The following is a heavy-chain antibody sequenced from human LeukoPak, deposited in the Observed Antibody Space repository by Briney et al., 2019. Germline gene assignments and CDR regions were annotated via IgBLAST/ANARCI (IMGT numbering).Heavy chain of an antibody. Sequence: GGSLRLSCAASGFTFSRYWMSWVRQVPRKGLEWVANIKQDGGETYYVDSVKGQFTISRDNAKNSLFLQMNSLRAEDTAIYHCVSAIRGSPIDYWGQGTLVSVRS. D-gene: IGHD3-10*01. CDR1: GFTFSRYW. CDR2: IKQDGGET. J-gene: IGHJ4*02. CDR3: VSAIRGSPIDY. V-gene: IGHV3-7*01.